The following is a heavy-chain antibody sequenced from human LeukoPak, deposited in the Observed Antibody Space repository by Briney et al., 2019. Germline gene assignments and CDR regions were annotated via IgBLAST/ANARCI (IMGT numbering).Heavy chain of an antibody. V-gene: IGHV3-30-3*01. Sequence: GRSLRLSCAASGFTFSSYAMHWVRQAPGKGLEWVAVISYDGSNKYYADSVKGRFTISRDNSKSTLYLQMNSLRPEDTAVYYCAKDRSSGWYSFQHWGQGTLVSVSS. J-gene: IGHJ1*01. CDR3: AKDRSSGWYSFQH. CDR1: GFTFSSYA. CDR2: ISYDGSNK. D-gene: IGHD6-19*01.